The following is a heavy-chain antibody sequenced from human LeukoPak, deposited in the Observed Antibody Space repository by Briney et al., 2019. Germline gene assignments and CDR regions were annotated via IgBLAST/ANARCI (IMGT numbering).Heavy chain of an antibody. CDR3: AREAAVAGTSWYYYYYYDMDV. V-gene: IGHV3-33*08. Sequence: HPGGSLRLSCADSEFTFSNYAMSWVRQAPGKGLEWVAVIWYDGSNKYYADSVKGRFTISRDNSKNTLYLQMNSLRAEDTAVYYCAREAAVAGTSWYYYYYYDMDVWGQGTTVTVSS. J-gene: IGHJ6*02. CDR1: EFTFSNYA. D-gene: IGHD6-19*01. CDR2: IWYDGSNK.